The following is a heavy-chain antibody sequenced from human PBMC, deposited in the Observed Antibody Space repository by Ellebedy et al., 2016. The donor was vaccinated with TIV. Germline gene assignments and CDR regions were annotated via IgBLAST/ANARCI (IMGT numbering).Heavy chain of an antibody. CDR1: GFTFSSYA. V-gene: IGHV3-23*01. D-gene: IGHD5-18*01. Sequence: GGSLRLXCADSGFTFSSYAMSWVRQAPGKGLEWVSAISSSGANTYYADSVKGRFTISRDNSKNTLYLQMNSLRAEDTAVYYCAKDFGGYSYGYWGELFDYWGQGTLVTVSS. J-gene: IGHJ4*02. CDR2: ISSSGANT. CDR3: AKDFGGYSYGYWGELFDY.